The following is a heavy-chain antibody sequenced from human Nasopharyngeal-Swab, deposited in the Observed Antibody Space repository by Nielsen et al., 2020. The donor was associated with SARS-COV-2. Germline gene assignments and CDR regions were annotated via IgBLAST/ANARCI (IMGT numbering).Heavy chain of an antibody. D-gene: IGHD6-13*01. CDR1: GFTFSSYG. Sequence: GESLKISCAASGFTFSSYGMHWVRQAPGKGLEWVAVIWYDGSNKYYADSVKGRFTISRDNSKNTLYLQMNSLRAEDTAVYYCARDRDEDSSSWYDGNYAFDIWGQGTMVTVSS. J-gene: IGHJ3*02. V-gene: IGHV3-30*19. CDR2: IWYDGSNK. CDR3: ARDRDEDSSSWYDGNYAFDI.